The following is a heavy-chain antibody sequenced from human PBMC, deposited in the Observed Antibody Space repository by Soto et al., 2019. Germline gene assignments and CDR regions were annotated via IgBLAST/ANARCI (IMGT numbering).Heavy chain of an antibody. V-gene: IGHV1-69*02. CDR3: AKLDTAMGYGMDV. J-gene: IGHJ6*02. CDR1: GGTFSSYT. CDR2: IIPILGIA. Sequence: SVKVSCKASGGTFSSYTISWVRQAPGQGLEWMGRIIPILGIANYAQKFQGRVTITADKSTSTAYMELSSLRSEDTAVYYCAKLDTAMGYGMDVWGQGTTVTVSS. D-gene: IGHD5-18*01.